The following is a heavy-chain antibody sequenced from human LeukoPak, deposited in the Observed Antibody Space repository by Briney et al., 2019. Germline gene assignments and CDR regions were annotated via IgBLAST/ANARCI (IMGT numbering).Heavy chain of an antibody. CDR3: ARDLSGGALGAFDI. J-gene: IGHJ3*02. CDR1: GYIFTAYY. Sequence: GASVKVSCEASGYIFTAYYIHWLRQAPGQGLEWMGWINPNSGGTSFALNFQGRVTLTRDTSISTVYMELSRLRSDDTAVYYCARDLSGGALGAFDIWGQGTMVTVSS. V-gene: IGHV1-2*02. CDR2: INPNSGGT. D-gene: IGHD2-15*01.